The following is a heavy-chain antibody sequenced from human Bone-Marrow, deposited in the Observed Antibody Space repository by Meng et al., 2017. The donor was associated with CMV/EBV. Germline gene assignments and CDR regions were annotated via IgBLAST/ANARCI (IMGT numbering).Heavy chain of an antibody. J-gene: IGHJ3*02. CDR1: GFTFSSYG. CDR3: AKEAGPFDI. CDR2: IWYDGSKK. V-gene: IGHV3-33*06. Sequence: GGSLRLSCAASGFTFSSYGIHWVRQAPGKGLEWVALIWYDGSKKYYADSVQGRFAVSRDNSKNTLYLQMNSLRAEDTAVYYCAKEAGPFDIWGQGTPVTVSS.